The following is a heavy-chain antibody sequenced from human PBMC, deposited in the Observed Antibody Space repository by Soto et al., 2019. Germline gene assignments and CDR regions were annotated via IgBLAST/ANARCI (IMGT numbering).Heavy chain of an antibody. D-gene: IGHD3-16*01. CDR3: ARDGAAGVGVQH. J-gene: IGHJ1*01. CDR2: IYYSGST. Sequence: QVQLQESGPGLVKPSQTLSLTCTVSGGSISSGGYYWSWIRQHPGKGLEWIGYIYYSGSTYYNPSLKIRVTISVDTSKHQFSLKLSSVNAADTAVYYCARDGAAGVGVQHWGQGTLVTVSS. CDR1: GGSISSGGYY. V-gene: IGHV4-31*03.